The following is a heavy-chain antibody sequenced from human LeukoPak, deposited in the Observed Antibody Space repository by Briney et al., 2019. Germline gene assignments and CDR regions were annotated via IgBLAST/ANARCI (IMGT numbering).Heavy chain of an antibody. V-gene: IGHV3-23*01. CDR1: GFRFSSYG. CDR3: AKDEVADLDY. Sequence: GGTLRLSCAASGFRFSSYGMCWVRQAPGKGLEWVSAISGSGGKTYYADSVKGRFTISRDNSKNTLYLQMNSLRAEDTAVYYCAKDEVADLDYWGQGTLVTVSS. D-gene: IGHD6-19*01. J-gene: IGHJ4*02. CDR2: ISGSGGKT.